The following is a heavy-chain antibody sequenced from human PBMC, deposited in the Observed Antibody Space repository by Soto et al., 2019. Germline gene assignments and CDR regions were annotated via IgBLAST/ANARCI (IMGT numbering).Heavy chain of an antibody. CDR3: AKGGHQSYFDY. J-gene: IGHJ4*02. CDR2: ESGNGGET. V-gene: IGHV3-23*01. Sequence: EVQLLESGGALVQPGGSLRLSCVASGLTFRNYAMTWVRQAPGKGPEWVSTESGNGGETFYADSVKGRFTISRDNSKDTVYLVMNSLRVEDTAIYYCAKGGHQSYFDYWGQGTLVAVSS. D-gene: IGHD2-2*01. CDR1: GLTFRNYA.